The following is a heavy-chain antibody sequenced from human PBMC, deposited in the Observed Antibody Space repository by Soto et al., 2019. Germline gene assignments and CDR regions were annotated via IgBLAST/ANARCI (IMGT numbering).Heavy chain of an antibody. V-gene: IGHV1-69*02. D-gene: IGHD6-19*01. Sequence: ASVKVSCKASGGTFSSYTISWVRQAPGQGLEWMGRIIPILGIANYAQKLQGRVTITADKSTSTAYMELSSLRSEDTAVYYCAASPVSSGWSPFDYWGQGTLVTVSS. CDR2: IIPILGIA. J-gene: IGHJ4*02. CDR1: GGTFSSYT. CDR3: AASPVSSGWSPFDY.